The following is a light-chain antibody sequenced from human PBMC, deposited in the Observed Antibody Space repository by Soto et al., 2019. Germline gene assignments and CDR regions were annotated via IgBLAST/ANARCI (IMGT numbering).Light chain of an antibody. J-gene: IGLJ2*01. CDR3: SSYAGSDTHVV. CDR1: SSDVGYYNY. V-gene: IGLV2-11*01. Sequence: QSALTQPRSVSGSPGQSVTISCTRTSSDVGYYNYVSWYQQHPGKAPKLIIHDVTKRPSGVPDRFSGSKSGNTASLTISGLQAEDEADYYCSSYAGSDTHVVFGGGTKLTVL. CDR2: DVT.